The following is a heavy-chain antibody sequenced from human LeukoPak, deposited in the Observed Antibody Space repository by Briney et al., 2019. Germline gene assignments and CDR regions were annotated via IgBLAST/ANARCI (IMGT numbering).Heavy chain of an antibody. CDR2: ISSNGGSI. CDR1: GFTFSSYA. Sequence: GGSLRLSCAASGFTFSSYAMHWVRQAPGKGLEYVSAISSNGGSIYYANSVKGRFTISRDNSKNTVFLQMGSLRAEDMAVYYCARARRDCSSTTCFLYYFDYWGQGTLVTVSS. J-gene: IGHJ4*02. D-gene: IGHD2-2*01. V-gene: IGHV3-64*01. CDR3: ARARRDCSSTTCFLYYFDY.